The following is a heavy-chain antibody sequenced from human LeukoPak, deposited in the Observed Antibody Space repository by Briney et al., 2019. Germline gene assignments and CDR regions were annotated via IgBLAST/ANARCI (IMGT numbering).Heavy chain of an antibody. CDR3: ARDSPALGXLAFDI. J-gene: IGHJ3*02. CDR2: IYYSGST. Sequence: SETLSLTCTVSGGSISSYYWSWIRQPPGKGLEWIGYIYYSGSTNYNPSLKSRVTISVDTSKNQFSLKLSSMTAADTAVYYCARDSPALGXLAFDIWGQGTMVTVSS. CDR1: GGSISSYY. V-gene: IGHV4-59*01.